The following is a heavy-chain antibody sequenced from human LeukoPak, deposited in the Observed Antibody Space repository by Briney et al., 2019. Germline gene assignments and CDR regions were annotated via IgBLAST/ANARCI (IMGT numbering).Heavy chain of an antibody. D-gene: IGHD3-10*01. Sequence: SETLSLTCTVSGGSISSSSYYWGWIRQPPGKGLEWIGSIYYSGSTYYNPSLKSRVTISVDTSKNQFSLKLSSVTAADTAVYYCARELLWFGELRVESYFDYWGQGTLVTVSS. CDR3: ARELLWFGELRVESYFDY. CDR2: IYYSGST. V-gene: IGHV4-39*07. CDR1: GGSISSSSYY. J-gene: IGHJ4*02.